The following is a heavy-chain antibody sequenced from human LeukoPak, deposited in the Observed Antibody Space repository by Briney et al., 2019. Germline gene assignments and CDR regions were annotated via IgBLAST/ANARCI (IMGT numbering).Heavy chain of an antibody. CDR3: ARHPVRYSSCWYHYYYGMDV. CDR1: GYSFTSYW. D-gene: IGHD6-19*01. V-gene: IGHV5-51*01. Sequence: GESLKISCKGSGYSFTSYWIGWVRQMPGKGLEWMGIIYPGDSDTRYSPSFQGQVTISADKSISTAYLQWSSLKASDTAMYYCARHPVRYSSCWYHYYYGMDVWGQGTTVTVSS. J-gene: IGHJ6*02. CDR2: IYPGDSDT.